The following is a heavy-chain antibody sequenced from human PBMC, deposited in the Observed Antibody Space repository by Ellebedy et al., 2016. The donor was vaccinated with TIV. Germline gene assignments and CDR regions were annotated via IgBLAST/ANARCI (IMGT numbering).Heavy chain of an antibody. Sequence: SETLSLTCTVSGGSISSGDYYWSWIRQPPGKGLEWIGYIYYSGSTYYNPSLKSRVTISVDTSKNQFSLKLSSVTAADRAVYYCLGELSLYDPFDYWGQGTLVTVSS. J-gene: IGHJ4*02. D-gene: IGHD3-16*02. CDR2: IYYSGST. V-gene: IGHV4-30-4*03. CDR1: GGSISSGDYY. CDR3: LGELSLYDPFDY.